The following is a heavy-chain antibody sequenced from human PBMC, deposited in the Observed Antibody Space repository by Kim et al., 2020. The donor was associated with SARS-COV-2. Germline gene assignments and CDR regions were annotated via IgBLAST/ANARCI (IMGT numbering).Heavy chain of an antibody. Sequence: GGSLRLSCAASGFSFSNYWMHWVRQAPGKGLVWVSCINRDGSTTHYADSVKGRFTISRDNAKNTVALQMNILRVEDTAVYYCVCVGSGTPLWGQGTLATV. D-gene: IGHD3-10*01. V-gene: IGHV3-74*01. CDR3: VCVGSGTPL. CDR1: GFSFSNYW. J-gene: IGHJ4*02. CDR2: INRDGSTT.